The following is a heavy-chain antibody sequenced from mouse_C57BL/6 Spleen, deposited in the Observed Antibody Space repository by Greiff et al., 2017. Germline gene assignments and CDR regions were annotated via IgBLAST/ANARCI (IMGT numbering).Heavy chain of an antibody. CDR2: INPSSGYT. V-gene: IGHV1-4*01. CDR1: GYTFTSYT. CDR3: ASSRLSDGYDGFAY. Sequence: QVQLQQSGAELARPGASVTMSCKASGYTFTSYTMHWVNQRPGQGLEWIGYINPSSGYTKYNQKFKDKATLTADKSSSTAYMQLSSLTSEDSAVYSGASSRLSDGYDGFAYWGQGTLVTVSA. J-gene: IGHJ3*01. D-gene: IGHD2-2*01.